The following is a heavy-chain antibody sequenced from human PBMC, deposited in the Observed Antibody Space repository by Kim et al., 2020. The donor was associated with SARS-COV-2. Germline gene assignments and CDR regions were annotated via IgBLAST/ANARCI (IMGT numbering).Heavy chain of an antibody. CDR2: IDPSDSYT. CDR3: ARLRSSDYFDSSDYYGDAFDI. J-gene: IGHJ3*02. Sequence: GESLKISCKGSGYSFTNYWISWVRQMPGKGLELMGRIDPSDSYTNYSPSFQGHVTISADKSIRTAYLQWSSLKASDTAMYYCARLRSSDYFDSSDYYGDAFDIWGQGTIVTVSS. V-gene: IGHV5-10-1*01. CDR1: GYSFTNYW. D-gene: IGHD3-22*01.